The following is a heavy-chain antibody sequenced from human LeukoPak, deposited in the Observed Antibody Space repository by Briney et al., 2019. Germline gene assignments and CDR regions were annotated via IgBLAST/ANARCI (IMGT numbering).Heavy chain of an antibody. Sequence: GGSLRLSCAASGFTFSSYAMSRVRQAPGKGLEWVSYISSSSSTIYYADSVKGRFTISRDNAKNSLYLQMNSLRAEDTAVYYCARVDTAMVFAKDAFDIWGQGTMVTVSS. J-gene: IGHJ3*02. CDR3: ARVDTAMVFAKDAFDI. V-gene: IGHV3-48*01. CDR1: GFTFSSYA. D-gene: IGHD5-18*01. CDR2: ISSSSSTI.